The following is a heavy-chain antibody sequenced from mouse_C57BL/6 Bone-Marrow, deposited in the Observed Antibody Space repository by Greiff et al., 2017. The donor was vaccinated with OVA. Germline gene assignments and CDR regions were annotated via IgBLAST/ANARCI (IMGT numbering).Heavy chain of an antibody. CDR2: INPSSGYT. Sequence: VQLQQSGAELAKPGASVKLSCKASGYTFTSYWMPWVKQRPGQGLEWLGYINPSSGYTKYNQKFKDKATLTAEKSSSTAYMQLSSLTYEDSAVYYCARWYYALDYWGQGTSVTVSS. CDR3: ARWYYALDY. V-gene: IGHV1-7*01. J-gene: IGHJ4*01. CDR1: GYTFTSYW.